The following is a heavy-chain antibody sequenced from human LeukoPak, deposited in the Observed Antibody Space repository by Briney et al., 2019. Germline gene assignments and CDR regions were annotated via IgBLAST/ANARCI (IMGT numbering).Heavy chain of an antibody. V-gene: IGHV3-30-3*01. CDR3: ARDQYLTYYDSSGYYSQFDY. CDR2: ISYDGSNK. CDR1: GGTFSSYA. D-gene: IGHD3-22*01. Sequence: SCKASGGTFSSYAMHWVRQAPGKGLEWVAVISYDGSNKYYADSVKGRFTISRDNSKNTLYLQMNSLRAEDTAVYYCARDQYLTYYDSSGYYSQFDYWGQGTLVTVSS. J-gene: IGHJ4*02.